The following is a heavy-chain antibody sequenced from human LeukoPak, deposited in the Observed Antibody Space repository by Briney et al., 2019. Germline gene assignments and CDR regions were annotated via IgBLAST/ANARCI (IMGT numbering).Heavy chain of an antibody. CDR1: GFTFSSYE. D-gene: IGHD5-18*01. V-gene: IGHV3-74*01. J-gene: IGHJ4*02. CDR3: VTYSSGSFR. CDR2: INSDGSTT. Sequence: QPGGSLRLSCAASGFTFSSYEMNWVRQAPGKGLVWIARINSDGSTTSYADSVKGRFTISRDNAKDTLYLQMNSLRAEDTAVYYCVTYSSGSFRWGQGTLVTVSS.